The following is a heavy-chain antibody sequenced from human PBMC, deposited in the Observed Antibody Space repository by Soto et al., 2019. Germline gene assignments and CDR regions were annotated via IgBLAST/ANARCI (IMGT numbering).Heavy chain of an antibody. V-gene: IGHV3-30*18. CDR3: AKDEYYYSRSGYYIFDS. Sequence: GGSLRLSFEISGFTFSAYCMHWVRQAPGKGLEWVAAISHDGTNKNYGDSVKGRFTISRDNSKKTLYLQMNSLRPEDTALYYCAKDEYYYSRSGYYIFDSWGQGTLVTVSS. D-gene: IGHD3-22*01. CDR1: GFTFSAYC. J-gene: IGHJ4*02. CDR2: ISHDGTNK.